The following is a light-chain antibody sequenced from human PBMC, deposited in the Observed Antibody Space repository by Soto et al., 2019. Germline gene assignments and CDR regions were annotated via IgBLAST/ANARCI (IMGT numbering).Light chain of an antibody. J-gene: IGLJ2*01. CDR1: RSNIGNNY. Sequence: QSVLTQPPSVSAAPGQTVTISCTGNRSNIGNNYVSWYQQLPATAPKLLIFGNINRPSGIPDRFSGSKSGTSATLGITGLQTGDEANYYCGTWDSSLSVGVFGGGTKLTVL. CDR2: GNI. V-gene: IGLV1-51*01. CDR3: GTWDSSLSVGV.